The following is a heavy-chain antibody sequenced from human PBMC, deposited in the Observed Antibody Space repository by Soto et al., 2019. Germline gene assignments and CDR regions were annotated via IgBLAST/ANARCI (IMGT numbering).Heavy chain of an antibody. CDR1: GSSFNSYY. D-gene: IGHD3-10*01. Sequence: QVQLVQSGAEVKKPGASVKVACKASGSSFNSYYMHWVRQAPGQGPEWMGVINPSGASTSYAQKFQGRVTMTRDTSTSTVYMELSSLRSEDTALYYCASDYNAYQRQHVFDIWGQGTLVTVSS. J-gene: IGHJ3*02. CDR3: ASDYNAYQRQHVFDI. CDR2: INPSGAST. V-gene: IGHV1-46*02.